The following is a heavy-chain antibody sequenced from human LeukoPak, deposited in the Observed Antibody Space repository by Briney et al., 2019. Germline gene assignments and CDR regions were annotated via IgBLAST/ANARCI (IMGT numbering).Heavy chain of an antibody. Sequence: GGSLRLSCAVSGFSFSDYFMHWVRQAPGKGPEWVSSIRTSGTYIHYADSVKGRFTISRDNAKDSLFLQMDSLRAEDTAVYYCARDFAFSYPWGQGTLVTVSS. CDR2: IRTSGTYI. V-gene: IGHV3-21*01. CDR3: ARDFAFSYP. CDR1: GFSFSDYF. J-gene: IGHJ5*02.